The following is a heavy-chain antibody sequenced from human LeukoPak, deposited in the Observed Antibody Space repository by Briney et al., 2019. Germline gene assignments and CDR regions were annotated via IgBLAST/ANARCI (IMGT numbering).Heavy chain of an antibody. CDR2: ISYDGSNK. CDR1: GFTFRSYG. V-gene: IGHV3-30*03. J-gene: IGHJ4*02. Sequence: GGSLRLSCAASGFTFRSYGMHWVRRAPGKGLEWVAVISYDGSNKYYADSVKGRFTISRDNAKNSLYLQMNSLRAEDTAVYYCARDTAAAGDFDYWGQGTLVTVSS. CDR3: ARDTAAAGDFDY. D-gene: IGHD6-13*01.